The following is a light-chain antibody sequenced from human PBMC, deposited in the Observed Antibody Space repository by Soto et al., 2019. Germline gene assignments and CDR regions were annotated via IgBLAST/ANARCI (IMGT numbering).Light chain of an antibody. CDR1: SRAVGIYNY. CDR3: CSFAEDYTLI. J-gene: IGLJ2*01. V-gene: IGLV2-11*01. CDR2: DVT. Sequence: QSALTQPRSVTGSPGQSVTVSCTGTSRAVGIYNYVSWYQQRPGTAPKVMIYDVTKRTSGVPDRFSGSKSANTASLTISGLQADDEADYYCCSFAEDYTLIFGGGTAVTVL.